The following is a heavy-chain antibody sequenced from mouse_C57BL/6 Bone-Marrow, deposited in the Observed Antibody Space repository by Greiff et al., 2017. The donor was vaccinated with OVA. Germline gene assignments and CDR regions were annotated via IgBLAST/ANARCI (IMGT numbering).Heavy chain of an antibody. V-gene: IGHV14-4*01. J-gene: IGHJ4*01. CDR1: GFNIKDDY. Sequence: EVQLQQSGAELVRPGASVKLSCTASGFNIKDDYMHWVKQRPEQGLEWIGWIDPENGDTEYASKFQGKATLTAATSSNTAYMQRSSLTSEDTAVYYCTTYGYDVRYDIDYWDQGTSVTVSA. CDR3: TTYGYDVRYDIDY. D-gene: IGHD2-2*01. CDR2: IDPENGDT.